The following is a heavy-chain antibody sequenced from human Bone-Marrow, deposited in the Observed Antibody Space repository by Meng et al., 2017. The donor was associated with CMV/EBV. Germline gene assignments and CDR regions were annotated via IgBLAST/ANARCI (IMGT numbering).Heavy chain of an antibody. CDR1: GYTFTGYY. CDR2: INPNSGGT. CDR3: ARSRGPYCSGGSCYSPNYYYYGMDV. V-gene: IGHV1-2*02. D-gene: IGHD2-15*01. J-gene: IGHJ6*02. Sequence: ASVKVSCKASGYTFTGYYMHWVRQAPGQGLEWMGWINPNSGGTNYAQKFQGRVTMTRDTSISTAYMELSRLRSDDTAVYYCARSRGPYCSGGSCYSPNYYYYGMDVWGQGTTVTVSS.